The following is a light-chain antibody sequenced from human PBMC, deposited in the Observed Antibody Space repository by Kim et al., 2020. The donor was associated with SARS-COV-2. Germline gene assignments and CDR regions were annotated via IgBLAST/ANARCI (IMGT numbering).Light chain of an antibody. CDR2: ASS. J-gene: IGKJ1*01. V-gene: IGKV1-16*02. CDR3: QQYLSYPLT. CDR1: LDVSNF. Sequence: DIQMTQSPSSVSASVGDSVTITCRASLDVSNFLAWFQQRPGEAPKSLIYASSSLRSGVPSHFSGSGSGTDFTLTISSLQPEDFATYYCQQYLSYPLTFGQGTKVDIK.